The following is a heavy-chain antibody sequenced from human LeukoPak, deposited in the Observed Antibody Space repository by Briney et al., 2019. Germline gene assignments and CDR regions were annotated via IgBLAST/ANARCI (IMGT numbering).Heavy chain of an antibody. CDR2: VTSNSAMK. CDR3: VKGQYDSSGYFDY. J-gene: IGHJ4*02. CDR1: GFSLNAYA. V-gene: IGHV3-9*01. Sequence: GRSLRLSCAASGFSLNAYAMHWVRQVPGKGLEWVSGVTSNSAMKSYADSVKGRFTISRDNAKSYLYLQMNSLRRDDTAFYYCVKGQYDSSGYFDYWGQGALVIVSS. D-gene: IGHD3-22*01.